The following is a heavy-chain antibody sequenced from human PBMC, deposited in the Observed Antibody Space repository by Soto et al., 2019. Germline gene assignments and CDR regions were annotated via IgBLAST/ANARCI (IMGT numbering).Heavy chain of an antibody. J-gene: IGHJ4*02. CDR1: GYSFTSYW. CDR2: IDPGGSGT. D-gene: IGHD6-19*01. CDR3: ARLTDSSGRYD. Sequence: GESLKISCQGSGYSFTSYWISWVRQMPGKGLEWMGRIDPGGSGTTYSPSFQGHVTISVDKSITTAHLQWSSLKASDTAMYFCARLTDSSGRYDWGQGTQVTVSS. V-gene: IGHV5-10-1*01.